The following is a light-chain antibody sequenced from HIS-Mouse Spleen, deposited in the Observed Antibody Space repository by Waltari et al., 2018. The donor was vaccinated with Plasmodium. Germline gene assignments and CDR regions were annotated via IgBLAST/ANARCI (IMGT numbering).Light chain of an antibody. CDR3: QAWDSSTVV. CDR2: QDS. J-gene: IGLJ2*01. V-gene: IGLV3-1*01. CDR1: KLGDKY. Sequence: SYELTQPPSVSVSPGQTASITCSGDKLGDKYACWYQQKPGQSPVLVIYQDSKRPSRIPTRFSGSNSGNTATLTISGTQAMDEADYYCQAWDSSTVVFGGGTKLTVL.